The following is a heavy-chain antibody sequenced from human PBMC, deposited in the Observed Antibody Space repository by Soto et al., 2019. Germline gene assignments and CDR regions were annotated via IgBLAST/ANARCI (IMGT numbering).Heavy chain of an antibody. V-gene: IGHV4-4*02. J-gene: IGHJ4*02. D-gene: IGHD3-10*01. CDR1: GGSISSSNW. CDR3: ARTVGSGSPDFDY. Sequence: SETLSLTCAVSGGSISSSNWWSWVRQPPGKGLEWIGEIYHSGSTNYNPSLKSRVTISVDKSKNQFSLRLTSVTAADTAVYYCARTVGSGSPDFDYWGQGTLVTVSS. CDR2: IYHSGST.